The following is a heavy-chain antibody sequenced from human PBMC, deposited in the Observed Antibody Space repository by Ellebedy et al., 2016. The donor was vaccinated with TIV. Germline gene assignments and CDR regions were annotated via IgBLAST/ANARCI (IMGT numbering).Heavy chain of an antibody. CDR1: GFTFSTFA. V-gene: IGHV3-23*01. CDR3: AKYHYQLLFSEKPMDAFDM. Sequence: GGSLRLSCAPSGFTFSTFAMSWVRQPPGQGLECVSLISGTGSNTYTADSVRGRFTISRDNSKNTLYLQMKSLRAEDTAVYYCAKYHYQLLFSEKPMDAFDMWGQGTMVTVSS. J-gene: IGHJ3*02. D-gene: IGHD2-2*01. CDR2: ISGTGSNT.